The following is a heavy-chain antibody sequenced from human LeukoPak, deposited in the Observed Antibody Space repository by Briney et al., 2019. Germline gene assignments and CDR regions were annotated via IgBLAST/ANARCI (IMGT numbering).Heavy chain of an antibody. CDR2: IYYSGST. J-gene: IGHJ6*03. CDR1: GGSISSSSYY. D-gene: IGHD2-8*01. V-gene: IGHV4-39*07. CDR3: ARDVTPRLNYYYYYYMDV. Sequence: PSETLSLTCTVSGGSISSSSYYWGWIRQPPGKGLEWIGSIYYSGSTNYNPSLKSRVTISVDTSKNQFSLKLSSVTAADTAVYYCARDVTPRLNYYYYYYMDVWGKGTTVTVSS.